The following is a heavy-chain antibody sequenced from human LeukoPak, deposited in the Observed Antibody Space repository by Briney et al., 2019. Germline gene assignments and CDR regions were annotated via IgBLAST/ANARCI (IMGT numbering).Heavy chain of an antibody. CDR1: GFTFSTYA. V-gene: IGHV3-30-3*01. Sequence: GGSLRLSCAASGFTFSTYAVHWVRQAPGKGLEWVAFISYDGSKYCYPDSVRGRFTISRDNSKNTVYMQMNSLRVEDTAVYYCVREGPDGYNSRGTDAFDVWGQGTLVTVSS. D-gene: IGHD5-12*01. CDR2: ISYDGSKY. CDR3: VREGPDGYNSRGTDAFDV. J-gene: IGHJ3*01.